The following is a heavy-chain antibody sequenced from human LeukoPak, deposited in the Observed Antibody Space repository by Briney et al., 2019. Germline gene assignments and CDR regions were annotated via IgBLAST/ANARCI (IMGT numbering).Heavy chain of an antibody. V-gene: IGHV3-30*02. D-gene: IGHD4-23*01. J-gene: IGHJ1*01. Sequence: GGSLRLSCAASGFTFSSYGMHWVRQAPGKGLEWVAFIRYDGSNKYYADSVKGRFTISRDNSKNTLYLQMNSLRAEDTAVYYCARDYSGNRAEYFQHWGQGTLVTVSS. CDR3: ARDYSGNRAEYFQH. CDR1: GFTFSSYG. CDR2: IRYDGSNK.